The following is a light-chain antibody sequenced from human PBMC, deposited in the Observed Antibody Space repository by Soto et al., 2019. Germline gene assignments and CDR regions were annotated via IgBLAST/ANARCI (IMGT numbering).Light chain of an antibody. CDR3: CSYAGSSTYV. Sequence: QSALTQPASVSGSPGQSITISCTGTSIDVGSYNLVSWYQQHPGKAPKLMIYECSKRPSGVSNRFSGSKSGNTASLTISGLQAEDESDYYCCSYAGSSTYVFGTGTKLTVL. J-gene: IGLJ1*01. CDR2: ECS. V-gene: IGLV2-23*01. CDR1: SIDVGSYNL.